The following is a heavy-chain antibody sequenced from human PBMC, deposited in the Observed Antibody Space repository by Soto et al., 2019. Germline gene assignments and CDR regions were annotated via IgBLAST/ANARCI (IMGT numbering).Heavy chain of an antibody. Sequence: QVQLVQSGAEVKKPGSSVKVSCKASGGTFSSYTISWVRQAPGQGLEWMGRIIPILGIANYAQKFQGRVKSTADKSTSTAYMELSSLRSEDTAVYYCARSPYDYIWGSYRFDWYFDLWGRGTLVTVSS. V-gene: IGHV1-69*02. CDR3: ARSPYDYIWGSYRFDWYFDL. D-gene: IGHD3-16*02. CDR2: IIPILGIA. J-gene: IGHJ2*01. CDR1: GGTFSSYT.